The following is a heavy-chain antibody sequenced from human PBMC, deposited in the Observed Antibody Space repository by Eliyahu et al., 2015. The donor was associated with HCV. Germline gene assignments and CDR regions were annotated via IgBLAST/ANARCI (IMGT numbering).Heavy chain of an antibody. V-gene: IGHV3-23*01. D-gene: IGHD2-2*01. CDR3: AKDLVIVPATSSYYYGMDV. J-gene: IGHJ6*02. CDR2: ISGSGGST. CDR1: GFAFXRXA. Sequence: EVQLLESGGGLVQPGGSLXLSCAASGFAFXRXAMRWVRQAPGGGLGWVSTISGSGGSTHYADSVXGRFTISRDSSKNTLFLQMNSLRAEDTAVYCCAKDLVIVPATSSYYYGMDVWGQGTTVTVSS.